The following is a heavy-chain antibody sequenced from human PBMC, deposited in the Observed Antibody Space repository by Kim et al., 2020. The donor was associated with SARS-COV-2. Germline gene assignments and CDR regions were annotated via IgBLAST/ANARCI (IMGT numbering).Heavy chain of an antibody. CDR3: ARTDGAICFDY. CDR2: IYWDDDK. Sequence: SGPTLVKSKQTLTLTCTVSGFSLSRSGLAVAWFRQPPGRALEWLALIYWDDDKRYNASLGTRVTITRDTSKNQVILTMTNMDPLDTATYYCARTDGAICFDYWGQGARVSVYS. J-gene: IGHJ4*02. D-gene: IGHD1-26*01. CDR1: GFSLSRSGLA. V-gene: IGHV2-5*02.